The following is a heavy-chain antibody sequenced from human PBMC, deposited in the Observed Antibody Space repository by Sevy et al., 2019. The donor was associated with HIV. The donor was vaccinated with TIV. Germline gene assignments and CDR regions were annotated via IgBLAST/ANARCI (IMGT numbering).Heavy chain of an antibody. D-gene: IGHD5-18*01. J-gene: IGHJ1*01. Sequence: GGSLRLSCAASGFTFSSYAMHGVRQAPSKGLEWVAVISYDGSNKYYADSVKGRFTISRDNSKNTLYLQMNSLRAEDTAVYYCARVGGYSYGSYFQHWGQGTLVTVSS. CDR2: ISYDGSNK. V-gene: IGHV3-30*04. CDR1: GFTFSSYA. CDR3: ARVGGYSYGSYFQH.